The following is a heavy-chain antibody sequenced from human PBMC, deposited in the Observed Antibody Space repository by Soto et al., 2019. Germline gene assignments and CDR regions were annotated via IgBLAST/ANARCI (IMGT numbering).Heavy chain of an antibody. Sequence: EVQLLESGGGLVQPGGSLRLSCAASGFTFSSYAMSWVRQAPGKGLEWVSAISGSGGSTYYADSVKGRFTISRDNAKNTLYLQMNSLRAEDTAVYYCANSGGLLWFGELTYCSAYWGQGTLVTVSS. CDR1: GFTFSSYA. CDR2: ISGSGGST. D-gene: IGHD3-10*01. J-gene: IGHJ4*02. CDR3: ANSGGLLWFGELTYCSAY. V-gene: IGHV3-23*01.